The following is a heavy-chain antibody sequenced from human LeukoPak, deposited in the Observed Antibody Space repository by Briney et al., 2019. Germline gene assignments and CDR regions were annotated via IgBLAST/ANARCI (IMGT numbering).Heavy chain of an antibody. CDR3: AREMEVAAAGTLAAFDI. J-gene: IGHJ3*02. V-gene: IGHV1-46*01. Sequence: ASVKVSCKASGYTFTSYYMHWVRQAPGQGLEWMGIINPSGGSTSYAQKFQGRVTMTRDTSTSTVYMELSSLRSEDTAVYYCAREMEVAAAGTLAAFDIWGQGTMVTVSS. CDR1: GYTFTSYY. D-gene: IGHD6-13*01. CDR2: INPSGGST.